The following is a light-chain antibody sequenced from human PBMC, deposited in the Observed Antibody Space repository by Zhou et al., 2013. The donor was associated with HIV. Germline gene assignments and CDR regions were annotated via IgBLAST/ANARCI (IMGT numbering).Light chain of an antibody. CDR1: QSISSY. CDR2: AAS. Sequence: DIQMTQSPSSLSASVGDRVTITCRASQSISSYLKWYQQKPGKAPKFLIYAASSLQSGVPSRFTGRGSGTNFTLSISDLQPEDFATYYCQQADTLPVTFGGGTKVEIK. V-gene: IGKV1-39*01. CDR3: QQADTLPVT. J-gene: IGKJ4*01.